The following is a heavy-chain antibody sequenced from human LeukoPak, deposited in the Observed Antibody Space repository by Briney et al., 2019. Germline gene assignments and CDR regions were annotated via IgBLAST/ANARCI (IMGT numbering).Heavy chain of an antibody. D-gene: IGHD5-24*01. CDR2: IYPRDSDT. CDR3: ARGERAMATRKAGFDY. J-gene: IGHJ4*02. Sequence: GESLKTSCTASGYXFANSWICWVRQMPGKGLEWMGIIYPRDSDTIYSPSFQGQVTISADKSIRTAYLQWSSLTASDTAMYYCARGERAMATRKAGFDYWGQGTLVTVSS. CDR1: GYXFANSW. V-gene: IGHV5-51*01.